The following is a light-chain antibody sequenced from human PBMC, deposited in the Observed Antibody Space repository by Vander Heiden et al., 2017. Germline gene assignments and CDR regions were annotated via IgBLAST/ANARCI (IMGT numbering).Light chain of an antibody. V-gene: IGKV3-11*01. J-gene: IGKJ3*01. Sequence: EIVLTQSPATLSLSPGERATLSCRASQSVSSYLAWYQQKPGQAPRLLIYDASNRATGIAARFSGSGSGTDFTLTISSLEPEDFAVYYCQQRSNWPPEVTFGPGTKVDI. CDR1: QSVSSY. CDR2: DAS. CDR3: QQRSNWPPEVT.